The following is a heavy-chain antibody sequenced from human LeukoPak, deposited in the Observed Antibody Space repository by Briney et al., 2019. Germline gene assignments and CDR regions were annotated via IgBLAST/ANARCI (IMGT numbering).Heavy chain of an antibody. J-gene: IGHJ4*02. D-gene: IGHD5-18*01. V-gene: IGHV4-59*08. CDR2: IYYSGST. CDR1: GGSISSYY. Sequence: SETLSLTCTVSGGSISSYYWTWIRQPPGKGLEWIGYIYYSGSTNYNPSLESRVTISVDTSKNQFSLKLSSVTAADTAVYYCARQLDSYVDYWGQGTLVTVSS. CDR3: ARQLDSYVDY.